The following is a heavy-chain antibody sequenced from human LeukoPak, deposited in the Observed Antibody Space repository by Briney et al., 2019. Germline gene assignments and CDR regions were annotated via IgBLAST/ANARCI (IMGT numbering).Heavy chain of an antibody. CDR1: GGTFSSYA. CDR3: ARVSGYHEDHDAFDI. J-gene: IGHJ3*02. V-gene: IGHV1-69*04. Sequence: SVKVSCKASGGTFSSYAISWVRQAPGRGLEWMGRIIPILGIANYAQKFQGRVTITADKSTSTAYMELSSLRSEDTAVYYCARVSGYHEDHDAFDIWGQGTMVTVSS. D-gene: IGHD3-22*01. CDR2: IIPILGIA.